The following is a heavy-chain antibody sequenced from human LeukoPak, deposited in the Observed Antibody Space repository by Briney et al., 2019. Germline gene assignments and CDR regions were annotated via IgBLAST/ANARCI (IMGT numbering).Heavy chain of an antibody. V-gene: IGHV1-2*02. CDR3: ARDWIPPIPAAISGGMDV. D-gene: IGHD2-2*01. Sequence: ASVKVSCKASGYTFTGYYMHWVRQAPGQGLEWTGWINPNSGGTNYAQKFQGRVTMTRDTSISTAYMELSRLRSDDTAVYYCARDWIPPIPAAISGGMDVWGQGTTVTVSS. CDR1: GYTFTGYY. CDR2: INPNSGGT. J-gene: IGHJ6*02.